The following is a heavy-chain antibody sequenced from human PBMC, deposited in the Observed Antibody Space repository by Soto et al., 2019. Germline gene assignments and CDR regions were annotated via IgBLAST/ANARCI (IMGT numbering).Heavy chain of an antibody. D-gene: IGHD3-3*01. CDR2: MFYSGSS. Sequence: SETLSLTCTVSGASITTYYCTWIRQPPGNGLEWIGNMFYSGSSNYNPSLKSRVTLSVDRSKHQFSLKLSSVTAADTAVYYCASYHPWSGYNPSPEDAFDIWGQGTMVTVSS. J-gene: IGHJ3*02. V-gene: IGHV4-59*01. CDR3: ASYHPWSGYNPSPEDAFDI. CDR1: GASITTYY.